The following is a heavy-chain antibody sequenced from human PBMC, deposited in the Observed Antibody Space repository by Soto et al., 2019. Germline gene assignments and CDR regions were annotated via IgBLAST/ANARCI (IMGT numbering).Heavy chain of an antibody. Sequence: SVKVSCKASGGTFSSYAISWVRQAPGRGLEWMGGIIPIFGTANYAQKFQGRVTITADESTSTAYMELSSLRSEDTAVYYCVKWSYCSSTSCYPPPYYYGMDVWGQGTTVTVSS. D-gene: IGHD2-2*01. CDR1: GGTFSSYA. V-gene: IGHV1-69*13. CDR3: VKWSYCSSTSCYPPPYYYGMDV. CDR2: IIPIFGTA. J-gene: IGHJ6*02.